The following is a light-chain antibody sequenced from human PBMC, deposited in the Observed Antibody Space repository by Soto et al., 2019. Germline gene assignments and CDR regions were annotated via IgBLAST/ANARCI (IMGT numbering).Light chain of an antibody. CDR1: QYIGRY. V-gene: IGKV1-39*01. CDR2: AAS. CDR3: QQTYRTPLT. J-gene: IGKJ4*01. Sequence: DIQMTQSPSSLSASVGDRVTITCRAGQYIGRYLNWYQQKPGKAPKLLIYAASSLHSGVPSRFSGSGSGTDFTLTISSLQPGDFATYSCQQTYRTPLTFGGGTKVDIK.